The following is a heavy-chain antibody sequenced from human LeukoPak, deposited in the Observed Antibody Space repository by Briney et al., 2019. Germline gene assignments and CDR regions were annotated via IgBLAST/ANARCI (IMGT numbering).Heavy chain of an antibody. CDR1: GFTFSSFG. Sequence: GGSLRLSCAASGFTFSSFGMHWLRQAPGKGLEWVAVIPNDRRNNYYADSVKGRFTISRDNSKNTLYLQMNSLRAEDTAVYYCARDGGSTSCYGVCYYYYYMDVWGKGTTVTVSS. J-gene: IGHJ6*03. CDR2: IPNDRRNN. CDR3: ARDGGSTSCYGVCYYYYYMDV. V-gene: IGHV3-30*03. D-gene: IGHD2-2*01.